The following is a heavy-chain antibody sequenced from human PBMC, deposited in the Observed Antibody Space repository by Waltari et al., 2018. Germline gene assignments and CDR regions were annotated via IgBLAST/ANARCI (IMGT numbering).Heavy chain of an antibody. CDR1: GFMFRGYG. CDR2: ISHEGRKE. J-gene: IGHJ6*02. Sequence: QVHLMESGGGVVQPGRSLRLSCAASGFMFRGYGRHWVRQAPGKGLGWVAVISHEGRKEYYGDAVKGRFNISRDNSKNIVYLQMNSLRGDDTAVYHCAKADGNPWNFEYYGMDVWGPGTTVTVSS. V-gene: IGHV3-30*18. CDR3: AKADGNPWNFEYYGMDV. D-gene: IGHD3-16*01.